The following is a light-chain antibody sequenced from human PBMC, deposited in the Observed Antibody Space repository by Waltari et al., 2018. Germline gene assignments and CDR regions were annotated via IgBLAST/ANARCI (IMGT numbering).Light chain of an antibody. Sequence: QSVLTQPPSASGTPGQRVTISCSGSSSNIGSTHVYWYQQLPGTAPKLLIYRNNQRPSGVPDRFSGSKSGTSASLAISGLRSEDEADYYCAAWDDSLSGFRVFGGGTKLTVL. J-gene: IGLJ3*02. CDR2: RNN. CDR1: SSNIGSTH. V-gene: IGLV1-47*01. CDR3: AAWDDSLSGFRV.